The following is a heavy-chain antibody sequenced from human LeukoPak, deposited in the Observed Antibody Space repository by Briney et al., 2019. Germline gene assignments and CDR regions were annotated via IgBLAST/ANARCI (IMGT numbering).Heavy chain of an antibody. CDR1: GYTFTSYY. CDR3: ARGDGGWARFDY. CDR2: INPSGGST. D-gene: IGHD3-16*01. V-gene: IGHV1-46*01. J-gene: IGHJ4*02. Sequence: ASVKVSCKASGYTFTSYYMHWVRQAPGQGLEWMGIINPSGGSTSYAQKFQGRVTMTRDMSTSTVHMELSSLRSEDTAVYYCARGDGGWARFDYWGQGTLVTVSS.